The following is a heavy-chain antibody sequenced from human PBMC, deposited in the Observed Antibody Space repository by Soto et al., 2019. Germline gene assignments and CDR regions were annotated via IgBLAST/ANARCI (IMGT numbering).Heavy chain of an antibody. J-gene: IGHJ4*01. CDR1: SSAMYAYY. D-gene: IGHD5-12*01. CDR2: IYYSGRT. CDR3: ARGGHDFAFDY. Sequence: SETLSLTCTVTSSAMYAYYWSWIRQPPGKGLEWIGDIYYSGRTNYNPFLKSRVTISVDTSKSQFSLSLRSVTAADTAVYYCARGGHDFAFDYWGHGGLVTVSS. V-gene: IGHV4-59*01.